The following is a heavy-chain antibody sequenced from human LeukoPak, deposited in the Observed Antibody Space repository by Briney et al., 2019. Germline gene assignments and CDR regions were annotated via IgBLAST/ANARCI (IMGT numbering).Heavy chain of an antibody. J-gene: IGHJ4*02. CDR3: AREGEEGVVVPAAIDY. V-gene: IGHV1-69*13. CDR2: IIPIFGTA. CDR1: GGTFSSYA. D-gene: IGHD2-2*01. Sequence: SVKVSCKASGGTFSSYAISWVRQAPGQGLEWMGGIIPIFGTANYAQKFQGRVTITADESTSTAYMELSSLRSDDTAVYYCAREGEEGVVVPAAIDYWGQGTLVTVSS.